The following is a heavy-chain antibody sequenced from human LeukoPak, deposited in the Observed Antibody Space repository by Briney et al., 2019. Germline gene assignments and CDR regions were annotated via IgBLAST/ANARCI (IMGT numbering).Heavy chain of an antibody. CDR1: GYTFTSYY. V-gene: IGHV1-46*01. J-gene: IGHJ4*02. Sequence: ASVKVSCKASGYTFTSYYMHWVRQAPGQGLEWMGINNPSGGSTSYAQKFQGRVTMTRDMSTSTVYMELSSLRSEDTAVYYCARAPVESLYDSSGYYLDYWGQGTLDTVSS. CDR2: NNPSGGST. CDR3: ARAPVESLYDSSGYYLDY. D-gene: IGHD3-22*01.